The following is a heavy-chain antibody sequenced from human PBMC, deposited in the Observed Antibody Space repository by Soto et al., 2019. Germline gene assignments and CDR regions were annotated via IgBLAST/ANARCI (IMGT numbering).Heavy chain of an antibody. CDR2: ISAYNGNT. CDR3: ARDEVAAAGHDAFDI. V-gene: IGHV1-18*01. D-gene: IGHD6-13*01. J-gene: IGHJ3*02. Sequence: SVKVAWKAAGYRLTVDLGGRVRLAPRKGLEWMGWISAYNGNTNYAQKLQGRVTMTTDTSTSTAYMELRSLRSDDTAVYYCARDEVAAAGHDAFDIWGQGTMVTVSS. CDR1: GYRLTVDL.